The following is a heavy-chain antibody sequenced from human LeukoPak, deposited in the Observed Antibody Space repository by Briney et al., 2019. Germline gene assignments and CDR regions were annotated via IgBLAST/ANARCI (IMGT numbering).Heavy chain of an antibody. CDR3: ARRGTVTTERFDY. CDR1: GGSISSSSYY. Sequence: SETLSLICTVSGGSISSSSYYWGWIRQPPGKGLEWIGSIYYSGSTYYNPSLKSRVTISVDTSKNQFSLKLSSVTAADTAVYYCARRGTVTTERFDYWGQGTLVTVSS. V-gene: IGHV4-39*01. D-gene: IGHD4-11*01. CDR2: IYYSGST. J-gene: IGHJ4*02.